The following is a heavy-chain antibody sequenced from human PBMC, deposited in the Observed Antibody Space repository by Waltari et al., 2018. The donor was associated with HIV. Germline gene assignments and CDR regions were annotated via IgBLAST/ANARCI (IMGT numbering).Heavy chain of an antibody. CDR3: ARGNSMLRMAELDY. CDR1: GYSLRSYA. V-gene: IGHV1-18*01. J-gene: IGHJ4*02. CDR2: ISGYNRNS. D-gene: IGHD3-10*02. Sequence: QVNLVQSGAEVKKPGASVKISGEASGYSLRSYAITWVRQAPGQGLEWMGWISGYNRNSKYAEKVQGRVTFTTDTSTNTAYMELRSLRSDDTAVYFCARGNSMLRMAELDYWGQGTLVTVSS.